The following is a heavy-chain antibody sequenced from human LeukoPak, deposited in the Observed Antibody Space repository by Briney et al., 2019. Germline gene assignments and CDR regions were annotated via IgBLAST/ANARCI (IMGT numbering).Heavy chain of an antibody. CDR2: IYYSGST. CDR3: ARYSIVGSYFDY. Sequence: SETLSLTCTVSGGSISSNSYYWGWIRQPPGKGLEWIGSIYYSGSTYSNPSLESRVTISVDTSKNQFSLNLSSVTAADTAVYYCARYSIVGSYFDYSGQGTLVTVSS. J-gene: IGHJ4*02. V-gene: IGHV4-39*01. CDR1: GGSISSNSYY. D-gene: IGHD1-26*01.